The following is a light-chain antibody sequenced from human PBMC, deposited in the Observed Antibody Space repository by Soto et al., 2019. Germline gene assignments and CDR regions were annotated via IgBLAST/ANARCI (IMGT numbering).Light chain of an antibody. Sequence: DIQMTQSPSSVSASVGDRVTITCRASQGISRWLAWYQQKPGKVPKLLIYAASSLQSGVPSRFSGSGSGTDFTLTVSSLQPEDFATYYCQQSNSFSFTFGGGTKVEIK. J-gene: IGKJ4*01. CDR1: QGISRW. V-gene: IGKV1-12*01. CDR3: QQSNSFSFT. CDR2: AAS.